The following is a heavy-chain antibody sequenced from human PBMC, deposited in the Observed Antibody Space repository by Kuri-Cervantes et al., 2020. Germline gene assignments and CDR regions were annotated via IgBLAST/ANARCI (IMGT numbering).Heavy chain of an antibody. Sequence: LRLSCAVSGGSISSGGYSWSWIRQPPGKGLEWIGYIYHSGSTYYNPPLKSRVTISVDTSKNQFSLKLSSVTAADTAVYYCARPGSPLAVAGSFDYWGQGTLVTVSS. V-gene: IGHV4-30-2*01. CDR1: GGSISSGGYS. CDR3: ARPGSPLAVAGSFDY. J-gene: IGHJ4*02. CDR2: IYHSGST. D-gene: IGHD6-19*01.